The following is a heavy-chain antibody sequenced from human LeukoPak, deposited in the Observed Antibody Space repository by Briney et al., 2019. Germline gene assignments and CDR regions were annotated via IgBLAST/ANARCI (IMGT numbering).Heavy chain of an antibody. CDR1: GFTFTSSA. J-gene: IGHJ3*02. CDR3: AADPGYYDSSGYSDAFDI. Sequence: ASVKVSCKASGFTFTSSAMQWVRQARGQRLEWIGWIVVGSGNTNYARKFQERVTITRDMSTSTAYMELSSLRSEDTAVYYCAADPGYYDSSGYSDAFDIWGQGTMVTVSS. V-gene: IGHV1-58*02. CDR2: IVVGSGNT. D-gene: IGHD3-22*01.